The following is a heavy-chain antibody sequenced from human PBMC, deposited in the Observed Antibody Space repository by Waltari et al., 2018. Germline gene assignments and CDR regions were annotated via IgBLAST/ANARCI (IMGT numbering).Heavy chain of an antibody. V-gene: IGHV3-43D*04. CDR3: AKDHRDYGGNPSYYFDY. CDR1: GFTFDDFA. J-gene: IGHJ4*02. Sequence: EVQLVESGGVVVQPGGSLRLSCAASGFTFDDFAMHWVRQAPGKGLEWVSLISWDGGSTYYADSVNGRFTISRDNSKNSLYLQMNSLRAEDTALYYCAKDHRDYGGNPSYYFDYWGQGTLVTVSS. D-gene: IGHD2-15*01. CDR2: ISWDGGST.